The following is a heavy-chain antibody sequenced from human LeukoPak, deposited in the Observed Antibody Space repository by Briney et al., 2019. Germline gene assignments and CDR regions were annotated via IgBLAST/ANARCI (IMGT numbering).Heavy chain of an antibody. CDR1: GFTFSTYS. Sequence: GGSLRLSCAASGFTFSTYSMNWVRQAPGKGLEWVSSITSSSTYIYYADSVKDRFTISRDNARNSLYLQMNSLRAEDTAVYYCARDGKGRNRIGYYFDYWGQGTLVTVSS. V-gene: IGHV3-21*06. CDR3: ARDGKGRNRIGYYFDY. CDR2: ITSSSTYI. D-gene: IGHD3-10*01. J-gene: IGHJ4*02.